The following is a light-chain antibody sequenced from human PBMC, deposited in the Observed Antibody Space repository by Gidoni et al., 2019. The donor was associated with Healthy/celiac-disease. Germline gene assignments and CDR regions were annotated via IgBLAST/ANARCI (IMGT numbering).Light chain of an antibody. CDR3: QQRSNWLWT. CDR2: DAS. J-gene: IGKJ1*01. Sequence: EIVLTQSPATLSLSPGERATLSCRASQSVSSYLAWYQQKPGQAPRILIYDASNRATGIPARFSGSGSGTDFTLTISSLEPEDLAVYYCQQRSNWLWTFGQXTKVEIK. V-gene: IGKV3-11*01. CDR1: QSVSSY.